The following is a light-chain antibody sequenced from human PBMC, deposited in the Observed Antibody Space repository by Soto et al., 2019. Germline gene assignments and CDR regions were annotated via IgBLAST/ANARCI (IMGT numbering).Light chain of an antibody. Sequence: QLVLTQPPSASGTPGQRVTISCSGSSSNIGSNYVYWYQQLPGTAPKLLIYRNNQRPSGVPDRFSGSKSGTSASLAISGLRSEDEADHYCAAWDDSLSGHVVFGGGTKLTVL. J-gene: IGLJ2*01. V-gene: IGLV1-47*01. CDR1: SSNIGSNY. CDR3: AAWDDSLSGHVV. CDR2: RNN.